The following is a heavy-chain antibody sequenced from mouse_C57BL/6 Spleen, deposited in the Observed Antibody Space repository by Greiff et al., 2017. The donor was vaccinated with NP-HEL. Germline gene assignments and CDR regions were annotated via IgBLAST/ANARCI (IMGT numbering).Heavy chain of an antibody. CDR3: ARFDYDEGY. CDR1: GYTFTSYT. J-gene: IGHJ2*01. Sequence: QVHVKQSGAELARPGASVKMSCKASGYTFTSYTMHWVKQRPGQGLEWIGYINPSSGYTKYNQKFKDKATLTADKSSSTAYMQLSSLTSEDSAVYYCARFDYDEGYWGQGTTLTVSS. V-gene: IGHV1-4*01. CDR2: INPSSGYT. D-gene: IGHD2-4*01.